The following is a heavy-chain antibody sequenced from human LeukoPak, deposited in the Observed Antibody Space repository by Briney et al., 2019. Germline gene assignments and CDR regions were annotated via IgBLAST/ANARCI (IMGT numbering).Heavy chain of an antibody. Sequence: ASVKVSCKASGYTFTSYGISWVRQAPGQGLEWMGWISAYNGNTNYAQKLQGRVTMTTDTSTSTAYMGLRSLRSDDTAVYYCARDPLGIVVVPAAILEYSYGYWFDPWGQGTLVTVSS. CDR3: ARDPLGIVVVPAAILEYSYGYWFDP. D-gene: IGHD2-2*01. V-gene: IGHV1-18*01. CDR2: ISAYNGNT. J-gene: IGHJ5*02. CDR1: GYTFTSYG.